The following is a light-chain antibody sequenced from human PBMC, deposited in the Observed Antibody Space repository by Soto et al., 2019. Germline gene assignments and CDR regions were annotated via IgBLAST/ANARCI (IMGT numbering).Light chain of an antibody. CDR1: SSNIGARYD. CDR2: GNI. V-gene: IGLV1-40*01. CDR3: AAWDDNLNAYV. Sequence: QSALTQPPSVSGAPGQRVTISCTGSSSNIGARYDVHWYQCLPGTAPKLLIYGNINRPSGVPDRFSGSKSGTSASLAINGLRSDDEADYYCAAWDDNLNAYVFGSGTKLTVL. J-gene: IGLJ1*01.